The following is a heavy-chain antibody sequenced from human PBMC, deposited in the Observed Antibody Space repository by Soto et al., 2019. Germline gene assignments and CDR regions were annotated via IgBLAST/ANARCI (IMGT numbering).Heavy chain of an antibody. V-gene: IGHV3-74*01. D-gene: IGHD3-3*01. CDR3: ARVPGDVTIFGVVTTHPYYYYMDV. Sequence: EVQLVESGGGLVQPGGSLRLSCAASGFTFSSYWMHWVRQATGKGLVWVSRINSDGSSTSYADSVKGRFTISRDNAKKTLYLQMNSLRAEDTAVYYCARVPGDVTIFGVVTTHPYYYYMDVWGKGTTVTVSS. J-gene: IGHJ6*03. CDR1: GFTFSSYW. CDR2: INSDGSST.